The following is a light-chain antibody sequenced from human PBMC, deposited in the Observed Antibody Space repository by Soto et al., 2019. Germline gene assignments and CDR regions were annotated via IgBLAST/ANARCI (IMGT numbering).Light chain of an antibody. J-gene: IGKJ2*01. V-gene: IGKV2-28*01. CDR3: MQALQTPRT. CDR1: QSLLHSSGYTY. Sequence: DLVMTQSPLSLAVTPGEPASISCRSSQSLLHSSGYTYLDWYLQKPGQAPQLLISLVSSRASGVPDRFSGSGSGTDFTLKISRVEAEDVGFYYCMQALQTPRTFGQGTKLEIK. CDR2: LVS.